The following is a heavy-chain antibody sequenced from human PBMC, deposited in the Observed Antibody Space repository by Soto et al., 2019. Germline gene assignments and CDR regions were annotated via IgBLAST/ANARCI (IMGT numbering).Heavy chain of an antibody. J-gene: IGHJ6*02. CDR3: ARVTVKRALRIYYYYGMDV. CDR2: TRNKANSYTT. V-gene: IGHV3-72*01. D-gene: IGHD1-26*01. Sequence: GGSLRLSCAASGFTFSDHYMDWVRQAPGKGLEWVGRTRNKANSYTTEYAASVKGRFTISRDDSKNSLYLQMNSLKTEDTTVYYCARVTVKRALRIYYYYGMDVWGQGTTVTVSS. CDR1: GFTFSDHY.